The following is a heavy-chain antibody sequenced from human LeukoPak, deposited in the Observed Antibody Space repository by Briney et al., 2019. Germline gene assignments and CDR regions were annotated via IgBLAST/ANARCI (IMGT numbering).Heavy chain of an antibody. J-gene: IGHJ6*02. D-gene: IGHD2-8*01. CDR3: ARGGPIVLMVYAPYYYYGMDV. V-gene: IGHV4-34*01. CDR2: INHSGST. Sequence: KPSETLSLTCTVYGGSFSGYYWSWIRQPPGKGLEWIGEINHSGSTNYNPSLKSRVTISVDTSKNQFSLKLSSVTAADTAVYYCARGGPIVLMVYAPYYYYGMDVWGQGTTVTVSS. CDR1: GGSFSGYY.